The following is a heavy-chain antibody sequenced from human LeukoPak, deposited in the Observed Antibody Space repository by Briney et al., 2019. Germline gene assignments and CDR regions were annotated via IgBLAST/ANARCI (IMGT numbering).Heavy chain of an antibody. CDR2: IHYTGSS. CDR1: SGSISSYY. CDR3: AKGVTTFDY. V-gene: IGHV4-59*01. D-gene: IGHD4-17*01. Sequence: SETLSLTCTVSSGSISSYYWNWIRQPPGKGLEWIGYIHYTGSSNYNPSLKSRVTISIDASKNQFSLKLSSVTAADTAVYYCAKGVTTFDYWGQGTLVTVSS. J-gene: IGHJ4*02.